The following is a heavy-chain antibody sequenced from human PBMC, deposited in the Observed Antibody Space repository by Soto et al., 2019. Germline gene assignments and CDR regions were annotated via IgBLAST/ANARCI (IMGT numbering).Heavy chain of an antibody. CDR2: ISGSGDST. J-gene: IGHJ4*02. CDR1: GFTFSSYA. V-gene: IGHV3-23*01. Sequence: EVQLLESGGGLVQPGGSLRLSCAASGFTFSSYAMSWVRQAPGKGLEWVSVISGSGDSTYYADSVKGRFTLSRDNSKNPLYLQMNSLRAEDTAVYYCSRRTSGWYFDYWGQGTLVTVSS. CDR3: SRRTSGWYFDY. D-gene: IGHD6-19*01.